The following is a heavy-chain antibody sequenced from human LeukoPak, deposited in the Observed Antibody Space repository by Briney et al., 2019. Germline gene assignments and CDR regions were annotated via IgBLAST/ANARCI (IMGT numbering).Heavy chain of an antibody. Sequence: SETLSLTCAVYGGSFSGYYWSWIRQPPGKGLEWIGEINHSGSTNYNPSLKSRVTISVDTSKNQFSLKLSSVTAADTAVYYCARGYVATGAFDIWGQGTMVTVSS. CDR1: GGSFSGYY. J-gene: IGHJ3*02. CDR2: INHSGST. V-gene: IGHV4-34*01. D-gene: IGHD5-12*01. CDR3: ARGYVATGAFDI.